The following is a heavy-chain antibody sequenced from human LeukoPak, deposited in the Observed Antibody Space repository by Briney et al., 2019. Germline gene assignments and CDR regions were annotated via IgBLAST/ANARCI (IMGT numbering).Heavy chain of an antibody. V-gene: IGHV4-31*03. CDR1: GGSISSGGYY. Sequence: SQTLSLTCTVSGGSISSGGYYWSWIRQPPGKGLEWIGEINHSGSTNYNPSLKSRVTISVDTSKNQFSLKLSSVTAADTAVYYCARTPRGESVDASDIWGQGTMVTVSS. CDR3: ARTPRGESVDASDI. J-gene: IGHJ3*02. CDR2: INHSGST.